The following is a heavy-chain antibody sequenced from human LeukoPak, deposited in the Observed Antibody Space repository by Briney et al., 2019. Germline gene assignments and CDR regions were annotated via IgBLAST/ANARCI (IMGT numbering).Heavy chain of an antibody. Sequence: PSETLSLTCTVSGGSISSSSYYWGWIRQPPGKGLEWIGSIYYSGSTYYNPSLKSRVTISVDTSKNQFSLKLSSVTAADTAVYYCARGVGGYYTGIDYWGQGTLVTVSS. CDR3: ARGVGGYYTGIDY. V-gene: IGHV4-39*01. CDR2: IYYSGST. J-gene: IGHJ4*02. D-gene: IGHD3-3*01. CDR1: GGSISSSSYY.